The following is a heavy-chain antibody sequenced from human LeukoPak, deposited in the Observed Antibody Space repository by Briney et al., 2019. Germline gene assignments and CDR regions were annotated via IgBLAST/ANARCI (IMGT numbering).Heavy chain of an antibody. D-gene: IGHD2-2*01. J-gene: IGHJ4*02. Sequence: ASVKVSCKASGYPXTGYYLHWVRQAPGQGLEWMGWINPNSGFTNYAQKFQGRVTMTRDTSISTAYMELSRLRSDDTAVYYCARLADCSSSSCRSFDYWGQGTLVTASS. CDR2: INPNSGFT. V-gene: IGHV1-2*02. CDR1: GYPXTGYY. CDR3: ARLADCSSSSCRSFDY.